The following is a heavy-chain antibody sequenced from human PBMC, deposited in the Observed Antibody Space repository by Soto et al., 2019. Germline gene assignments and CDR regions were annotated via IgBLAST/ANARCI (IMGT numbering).Heavy chain of an antibody. J-gene: IGHJ4*02. V-gene: IGHV4-30-2*01. CDR2: IYHSGST. D-gene: IGHD4-17*01. CDR1: GGSISKNGYS. Sequence: QLHLQESGSGLVKPSQTLSLTCAVSGGSISKNGYSWSWIRQPPRKGLEWIGYIYHSGSTYYNPSPRSRVSISLDRSISRFCLNLSSVSAADTGVYYCARSVTTGPFFDFWGQGTLVTVSS. CDR3: ARSVTTGPFFDF.